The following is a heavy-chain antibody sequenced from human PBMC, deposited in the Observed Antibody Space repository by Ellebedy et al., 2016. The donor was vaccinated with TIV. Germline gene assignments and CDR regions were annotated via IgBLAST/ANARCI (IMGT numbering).Heavy chain of an antibody. Sequence: GESLKISCAASGFTFSSYSMNWVRQAPGKGLAWVSYISSSSSTIYYADSVKGRFTISRDNAKNSLYLQMNSLRDEDTAVYYCASIMGAYSSSPRRSFDYWGQGTLVTVSS. J-gene: IGHJ4*02. V-gene: IGHV3-48*02. CDR3: ASIMGAYSSSPRRSFDY. CDR2: ISSSSSTI. CDR1: GFTFSSYS. D-gene: IGHD6-6*01.